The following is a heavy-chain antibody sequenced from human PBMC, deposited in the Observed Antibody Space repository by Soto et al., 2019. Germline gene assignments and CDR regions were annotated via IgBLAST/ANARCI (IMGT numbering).Heavy chain of an antibody. Sequence: QVQLVQSGAEVKKPGASVKVSCKASGDPFSNYDMKWVRQATGQGLEWMGWMNPNSGNTGYARKFQGRVTMTRHTSISTVYMELSSLRSEDTAVYYCARGRNGMDVWGQGTTVTVSS. CDR3: ARGRNGMDV. CDR1: GDPFSNYD. CDR2: MNPNSGNT. J-gene: IGHJ6*02. V-gene: IGHV1-8*01.